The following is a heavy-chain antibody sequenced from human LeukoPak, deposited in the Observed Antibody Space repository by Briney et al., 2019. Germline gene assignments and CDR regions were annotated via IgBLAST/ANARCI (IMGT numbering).Heavy chain of an antibody. CDR3: ARVIPTYYYDSSGYLDY. V-gene: IGHV1-18*01. CDR1: GYTFTSYG. J-gene: IGHJ4*02. CDR2: ISAYNGNT. D-gene: IGHD3-22*01. Sequence: ASVKVSCKASGYTFTSYGISWVRQAPGQGLEWMGWISAYNGNTNYAQKLQGRVTMTTDPSTSTAYMELRSLRSDDTAVYYCARVIPTYYYDSSGYLDYWGQGTLVTVSS.